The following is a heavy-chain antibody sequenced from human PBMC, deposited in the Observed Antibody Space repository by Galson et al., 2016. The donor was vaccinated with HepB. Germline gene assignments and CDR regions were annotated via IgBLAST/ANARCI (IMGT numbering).Heavy chain of an antibody. D-gene: IGHD3-10*01. CDR2: INAGNGNT. Sequence: SVKVSCKASGYTFTIYAMHWVRQAPGQRLEWMGRINAGNGNTKYSQKFQGRVTITRDTSASTAYMELSSLRSEDTAVYYCARDGHFYGSGYWGQGTLVTVSS. J-gene: IGHJ4*02. V-gene: IGHV1-3*01. CDR3: ARDGHFYGSGY. CDR1: GYTFTIYA.